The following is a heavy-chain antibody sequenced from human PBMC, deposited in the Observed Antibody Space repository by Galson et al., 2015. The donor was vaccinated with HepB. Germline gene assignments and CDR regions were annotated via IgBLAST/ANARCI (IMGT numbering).Heavy chain of an antibody. Sequence: ETLSLTCTVSGGSISSYYWSWIRQPPGKGLEWIGYIYYSGSTNYNPSLKSRVTISVDTSKNQFSLKLSSVTAADMAVYYCARRTLYYYYYMDVRGKGTTVTVSS. V-gene: IGHV4-59*01. CDR1: GGSISSYY. D-gene: IGHD3-16*01. CDR3: ARRTLYYYYYMDV. CDR2: IYYSGST. J-gene: IGHJ6*03.